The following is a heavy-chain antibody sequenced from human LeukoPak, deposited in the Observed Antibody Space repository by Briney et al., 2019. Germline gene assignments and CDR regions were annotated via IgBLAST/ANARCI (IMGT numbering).Heavy chain of an antibody. CDR2: ISAYNGRT. CDR3: ARDVGSTSTNWFDS. D-gene: IGHD2-2*01. CDR1: GYTFTSYG. J-gene: IGHJ5*01. Sequence: ASVKVSCKASGYTFTSYGISWVRQAPGQGLEWMGWISAYNGRTYYAQNLQGRVTMTTDTSTTTVYMELRSLRPDDTAVYYCARDVGSTSTNWFDSWGQGTLVTVSS. V-gene: IGHV1-18*01.